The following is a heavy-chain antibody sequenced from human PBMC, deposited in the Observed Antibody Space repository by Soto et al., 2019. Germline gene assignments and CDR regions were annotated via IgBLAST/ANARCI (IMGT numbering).Heavy chain of an antibody. V-gene: IGHV5-51*01. CDR2: IYPGDSDT. CDR1: GYIFTSYW. CDR3: ARPVTEGMATLYFDY. Sequence: PGESLKISCKGSGYIFTSYWISWVRQMPGKGLEWMGIIYPGDSDTRYSPSFQGQVTISADKSISTAYLQWSSLKASDTAMYYCARPVTEGMATLYFDYWGQGTLVTVSS. J-gene: IGHJ4*02. D-gene: IGHD5-12*01.